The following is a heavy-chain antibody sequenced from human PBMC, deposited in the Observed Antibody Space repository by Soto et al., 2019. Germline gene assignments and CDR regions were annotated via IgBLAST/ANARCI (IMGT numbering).Heavy chain of an antibody. Sequence: GASVKVSCKASEDTFNSYTISWVRQAPGQGLEWMGRIIPILGITNYAQKFQGRVTMTTDASTSTAYMELRSLRSDDTAVYYCARVGYDFWSGYYTHYYYYMDVWGKGTTVTVSS. V-gene: IGHV1-69*16. CDR2: IIPILGIT. CDR1: EDTFNSYT. D-gene: IGHD3-3*01. J-gene: IGHJ6*03. CDR3: ARVGYDFWSGYYTHYYYYMDV.